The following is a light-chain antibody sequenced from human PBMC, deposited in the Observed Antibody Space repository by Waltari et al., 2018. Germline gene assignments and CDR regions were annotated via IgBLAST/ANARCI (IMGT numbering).Light chain of an antibody. J-gene: IGLJ1*01. CDR3: SSYAGSNNYV. Sequence: QSALTQPPSASGSPGQSVTISCTGTASDVGGYRFVSWCQQHPGKAPKLIIFDVSKRPAGVPERFSGSKSGNTASLTVSGLQAEDEADYYCSSYAGSNNYVFGTGTKVTVL. V-gene: IGLV2-8*01. CDR1: ASDVGGYRF. CDR2: DVS.